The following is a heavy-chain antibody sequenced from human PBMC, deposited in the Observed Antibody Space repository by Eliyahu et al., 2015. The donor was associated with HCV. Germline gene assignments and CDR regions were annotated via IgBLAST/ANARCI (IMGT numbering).Heavy chain of an antibody. CDR1: GGSISXGSYY. Sequence: QVQLQESGPGLVKPSQTLSLTCTVSGGSISXGSYYWSWIRQPAGKGLEWIGRIYTSGGTNYNPSLKSRVTISVDTSKNQFSLKLSSVTAADTAVYYCASQRSSWHKGEFDYWGQGTLVTVSS. V-gene: IGHV4-61*02. CDR3: ASQRSSWHKGEFDY. J-gene: IGHJ4*02. D-gene: IGHD6-13*01. CDR2: IYTSGGT.